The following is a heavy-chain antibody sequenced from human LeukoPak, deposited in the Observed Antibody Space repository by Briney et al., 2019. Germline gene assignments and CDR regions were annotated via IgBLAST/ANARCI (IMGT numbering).Heavy chain of an antibody. CDR1: GFTYSRYL. V-gene: IGHV3-74*01. Sequence: GGSLRLSCAASGFTYSRYLMHWVRQVPGKGLVWVAPIKGDESYTFYADSVKGRFTISRDNAKNTLYLQMNSLRAEDTAVYYCASQADSAYGDYNWGQGTLVTVSS. CDR2: IKGDESYT. D-gene: IGHD4-17*01. CDR3: ASQADSAYGDYN. J-gene: IGHJ4*02.